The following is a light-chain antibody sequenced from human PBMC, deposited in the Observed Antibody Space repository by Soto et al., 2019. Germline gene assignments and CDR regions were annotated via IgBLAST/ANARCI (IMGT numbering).Light chain of an antibody. CDR3: QQYNTFWT. CDR1: QSISSR. V-gene: IGKV1-5*01. CDR2: DVS. Sequence: DIPMTQSPSTLSASVGDRVTITCRASQSISSRLAWYQQKPGKAPKLLIYDVSNLESGVPSRFSGSGSGTEFTLTISSLQPDDFATYYCQQYNTFWTFGQGTKVEIK. J-gene: IGKJ1*01.